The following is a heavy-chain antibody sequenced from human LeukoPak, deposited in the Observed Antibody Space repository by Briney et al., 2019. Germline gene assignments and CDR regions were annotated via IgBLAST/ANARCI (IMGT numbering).Heavy chain of an antibody. J-gene: IGHJ3*02. CDR3: ARDKGTFAFDI. Sequence: TGGSLRLSCAASGFTFSSYEMNWVRQAPGKGLEWVSYISSSGSTIYYADSVKGRFTISRDNAKNSLYLQMNSLRAEDTAVYYCARDKGTFAFDIWGQGTMVTVSS. V-gene: IGHV3-48*03. CDR2: ISSSGSTI. D-gene: IGHD3-10*01. CDR1: GFTFSSYE.